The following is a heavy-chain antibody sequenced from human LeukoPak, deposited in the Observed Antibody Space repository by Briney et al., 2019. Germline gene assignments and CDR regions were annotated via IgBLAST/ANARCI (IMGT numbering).Heavy chain of an antibody. CDR2: IYYSGST. CDR1: GESISGFY. V-gene: IGHV4-59*08. J-gene: IGHJ4*02. Sequence: PETLSLTCTVSGESISGFYWNWIRQPPGKGLEWLGYIYYSGSTNYNPSLKSRVTISIDTSKNQFSLKLSSVTAADTAVYYCAKFYYDYSSDYWGQGTLVTVSS. D-gene: IGHD3-22*01. CDR3: AKFYYDYSSDY.